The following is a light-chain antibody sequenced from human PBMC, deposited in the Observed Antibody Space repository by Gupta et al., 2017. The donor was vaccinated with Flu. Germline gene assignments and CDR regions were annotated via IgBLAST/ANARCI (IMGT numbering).Light chain of an antibody. J-gene: IGLJ2*01. Sequence: STLTQRASVSGSPGQSITISCTGTSSDVGGYNYVSWYQQHPGKAPKLMIYEVSNRPSGVSNRFSRSKSGNTASLTISGLQAEDEADYYCSSYTSISVVFGGGTKLTVL. CDR1: SSDVGGYNY. CDR2: EVS. V-gene: IGLV2-14*01. CDR3: SSYTSISVV.